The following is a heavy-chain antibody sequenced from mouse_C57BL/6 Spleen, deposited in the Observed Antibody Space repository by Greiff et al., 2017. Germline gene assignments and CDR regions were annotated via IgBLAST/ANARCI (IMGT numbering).Heavy chain of an antibody. CDR2: ISDGGSYT. Sequence: EVKVVESGGGLVKPGGSLKLSCAASGFTFSSYAMSWVRQTPEKRLEWVATISDGGSYTYYPDNVKGRFTISRDNAKNNLDLQMSHLKSEDTAMYYCATTGTRYFDYWGQGTTLTVSS. V-gene: IGHV5-4*03. CDR1: GFTFSSYA. D-gene: IGHD4-1*02. CDR3: ATTGTRYFDY. J-gene: IGHJ2*01.